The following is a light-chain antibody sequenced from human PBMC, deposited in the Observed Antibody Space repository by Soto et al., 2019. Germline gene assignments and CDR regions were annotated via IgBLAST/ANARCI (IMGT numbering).Light chain of an antibody. CDR2: DAS. J-gene: IGKJ4*01. CDR3: QQYISSPLT. CDR1: QSVSSNF. V-gene: IGKV3-20*01. Sequence: EIVLTQSPGTLSLSPGQRATLSCRASQSVSSNFLAWYQQKPGQAPRLLIFDASSRATDVPDRFSASGSGTDFALTISRLEPEDVAVYYCQQYISSPLTFGGGTKVDIK.